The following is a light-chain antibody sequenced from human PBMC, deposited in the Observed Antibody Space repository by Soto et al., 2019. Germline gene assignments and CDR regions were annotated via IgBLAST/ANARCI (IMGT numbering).Light chain of an antibody. CDR2: DVT. CDR3: CSYAGSYTLV. J-gene: IGLJ3*02. V-gene: IGLV2-11*01. Sequence: QSALTQPRSVSGSPGQSVTISCAGTSSDVGAYNWVSWYQQHPGKVPKLTIYDVTRRPSGVPDRFSGSKSGNTASLTISGHQADDDADYYCCSYAGSYTLVFGGGTKVTVL. CDR1: SSDVGAYNW.